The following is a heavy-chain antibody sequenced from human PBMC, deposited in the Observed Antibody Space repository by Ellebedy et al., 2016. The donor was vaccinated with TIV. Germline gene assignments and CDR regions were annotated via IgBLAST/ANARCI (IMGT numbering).Heavy chain of an antibody. Sequence: GESLKISCAASGFTFSNYWMTWVRQAPGKGPECVDNIKQDGSEKYYVDSVKGRFTISRDNAKNSLYLQMNSPRAEDTAVYFCARSRGVSYWGQGTLVTVSS. CDR2: IKQDGSEK. CDR1: GFTFSNYW. D-gene: IGHD2-8*01. J-gene: IGHJ4*02. V-gene: IGHV3-7*03. CDR3: ARSRGVSY.